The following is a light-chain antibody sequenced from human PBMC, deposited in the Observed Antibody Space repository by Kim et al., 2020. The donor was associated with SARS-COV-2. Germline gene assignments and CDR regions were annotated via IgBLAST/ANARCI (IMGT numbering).Light chain of an antibody. V-gene: IGKV2-28*01. CDR1: QTLLHSNGYTY. Sequence: DIVMTQSPLSLPVIPGEPASISCRSTQTLLHSNGYTYLDWYLQKPGQSPQLLISLGFNRASGVPDRFSGSGSGTDYTLKISRVEAGDVGVYYCMQALQTPITSGQGTRLEIK. CDR2: LGF. CDR3: MQALQTPIT. J-gene: IGKJ5*01.